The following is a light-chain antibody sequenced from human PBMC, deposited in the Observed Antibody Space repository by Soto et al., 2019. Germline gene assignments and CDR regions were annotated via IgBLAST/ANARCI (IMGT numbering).Light chain of an antibody. J-gene: IGKJ4*01. Sequence: DIVMTQSPDSLAVSLGERATINCKSSQNVLYNSNNKNYLTWYQQKPGQPPKLLIYWASTRESGVPDRFSGSGSWTDFTLTISSLQAEDVAVYYCQQYYSNPLTFGGGTKVEIK. CDR1: QNVLYNSNNKNY. CDR3: QQYYSNPLT. V-gene: IGKV4-1*01. CDR2: WAS.